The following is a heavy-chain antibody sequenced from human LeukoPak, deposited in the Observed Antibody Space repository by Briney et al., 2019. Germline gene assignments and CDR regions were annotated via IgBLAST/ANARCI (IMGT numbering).Heavy chain of an antibody. J-gene: IGHJ5*02. D-gene: IGHD2-2*01. CDR3: ARHSVVVVPAAREGRFDP. CDR2: IYHSGST. V-gene: IGHV4-38-2*01. CDR1: GYSISSGYY. Sequence: SETLCLTCAVSGYSISSGYYWGGIRQPPGKGLEWIGSIYHSGSTYYNPSLKSRVTISVDTSKNQFSLKLSSVTAADTAVYYCARHSVVVVPAAREGRFDPWGQGTLVTVSS.